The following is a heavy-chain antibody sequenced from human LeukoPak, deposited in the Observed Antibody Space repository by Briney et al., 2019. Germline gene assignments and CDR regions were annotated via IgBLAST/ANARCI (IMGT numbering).Heavy chain of an antibody. V-gene: IGHV4-59*01. CDR1: GVSITNYY. J-gene: IGHJ6*02. CDR3: ARGLGFLEWLLPSGYGMDV. CDR2: IYYSGSA. D-gene: IGHD3-3*01. Sequence: KTSETLSLTCSVSGVSITNYYWSWIRQPPGKGLEWIGYIYYSGSANYNPSLKSRVTISVDTSKNQFSLKLSSVTAADTAVYYCARGLGFLEWLLPSGYGMDVWGQGTTVTVSS.